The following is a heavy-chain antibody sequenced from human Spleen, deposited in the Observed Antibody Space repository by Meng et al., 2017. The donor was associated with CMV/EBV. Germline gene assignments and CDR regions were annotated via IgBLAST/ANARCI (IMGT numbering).Heavy chain of an antibody. V-gene: IGHV3-30-3*01. CDR2: ISYDGSNK. CDR1: GLTFSSYA. D-gene: IGHD3-3*01. CDR3: ARGGPGGYYDFWSGSDY. Sequence: GESLKISCAASGLTFSSYAMHWVRQAPGKGLEWVAVISYDGSNKYYADSVKGRFTISRDNSKNTLYLQMNSLRAEDTAVYYCARGGPGGYYDFWSGSDYWGQGTLVTVSS. J-gene: IGHJ4*02.